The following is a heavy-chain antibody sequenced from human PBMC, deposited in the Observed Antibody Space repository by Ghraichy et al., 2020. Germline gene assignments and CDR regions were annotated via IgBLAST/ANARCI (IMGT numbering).Heavy chain of an antibody. CDR2: INGNSGAT. Sequence: GGSLRLSCAASEFTFSNYAMTWVRQAPGKGLEWVSVINGNSGATFDADSVKGRFTISRDNSKNTLYLQMDSLRAEDSAIYYCAKAMRYHLLQGAGMDVWGRGTTVTVSS. V-gene: IGHV3-23*01. D-gene: IGHD2-2*01. CDR1: EFTFSNYA. CDR3: AKAMRYHLLQGAGMDV. J-gene: IGHJ6*02.